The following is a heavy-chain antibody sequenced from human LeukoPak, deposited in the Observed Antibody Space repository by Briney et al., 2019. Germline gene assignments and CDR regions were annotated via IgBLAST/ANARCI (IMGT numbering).Heavy chain of an antibody. D-gene: IGHD3-10*01. CDR1: GYTFTSYG. CDR3: ARDDARYYYGSGSRGPMDV. V-gene: IGHV1-8*02. Sequence: ASVKVSCKASGYTFTSYGISWVRQATGQGLEWMGWMNPNSGNTGYAQKFQGRVTMTRNTSISTAYMELSSLRSEDTAVYYCARDDARYYYGSGSRGPMDVWGKGTTVTISS. J-gene: IGHJ6*03. CDR2: MNPNSGNT.